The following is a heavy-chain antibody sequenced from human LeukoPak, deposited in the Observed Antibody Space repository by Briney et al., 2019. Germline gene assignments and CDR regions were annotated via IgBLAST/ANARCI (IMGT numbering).Heavy chain of an antibody. V-gene: IGHV1-2*02. D-gene: IGHD6-6*01. CDR2: INPNSGGT. CDR3: ASGSSSSVGYFDY. Sequence: ASVKVSCKASGYTFTGYYLHWVRQAPGQGLEWMGWINPNSGGTNYAQKFQGRVTMTRDTSISTAYMELSRLRSDDTAVYYCASGSSSSVGYFDYWGQGTLVTVSS. J-gene: IGHJ4*02. CDR1: GYTFTGYY.